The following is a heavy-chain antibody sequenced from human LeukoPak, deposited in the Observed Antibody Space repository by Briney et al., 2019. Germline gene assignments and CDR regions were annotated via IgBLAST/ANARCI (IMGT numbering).Heavy chain of an antibody. CDR1: GFTFSTYE. D-gene: IGHD5-24*01. CDR3: ARGDYYYYYMDV. Sequence: GGSLRLSCEASGFTFSTYEMNWVRQAPGKGLVWVSRINSDGSSTSYADSVKGRFTISRDNAKNTLYLQMNSLRAEDTAVYYCARGDYYYYYMDVWGKGTTVTVSS. V-gene: IGHV3-74*01. J-gene: IGHJ6*03. CDR2: INSDGSST.